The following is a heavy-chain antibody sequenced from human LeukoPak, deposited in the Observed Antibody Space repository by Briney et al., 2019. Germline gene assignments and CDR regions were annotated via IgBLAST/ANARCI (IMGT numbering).Heavy chain of an antibody. J-gene: IGHJ4*02. V-gene: IGHV3-7*03. CDR2: INPDGNKK. Sequence: GGSLRLSCAVSGPTFSSSWMDWVRQAPGKGLEWVASINPDGNKKYSADSVKGRFTISRDNAKNSLYLQMDSLRAEDTAVYYCARAPYYSRVEAYFDYWGQGTLVAVSS. D-gene: IGHD3-22*01. CDR1: GPTFSSSW. CDR3: ARAPYYSRVEAYFDY.